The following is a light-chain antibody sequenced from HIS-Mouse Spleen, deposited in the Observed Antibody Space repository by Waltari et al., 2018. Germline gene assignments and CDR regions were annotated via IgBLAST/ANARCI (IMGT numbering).Light chain of an antibody. Sequence: AIRMTQSPSSLSASTGDRVTITCRASQGISRYLAWYQQKPGKAPKLLIYAASTLQSGVPSRFSGSGSGTDFTLTISCLQSEDFATYYCQQYYSYPLTFGGGTKVEIK. V-gene: IGKV1-8*01. CDR3: QQYYSYPLT. CDR2: AAS. CDR1: QGISRY. J-gene: IGKJ4*01.